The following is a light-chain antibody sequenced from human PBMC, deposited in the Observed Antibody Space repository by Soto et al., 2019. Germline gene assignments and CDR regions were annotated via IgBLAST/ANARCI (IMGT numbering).Light chain of an antibody. CDR2: LGS. J-gene: IGKJ2*01. CDR1: QSLLHSNVCNY. CDR3: MQALQTPRT. V-gene: IGKV2-28*01. Sequence: DIVMTQSPLSLPVTPGEPASISCRSSQSLLHSNVCNYLDWYLQNPGQSPQLLLYLGSNRASGVPDRFSGYGSVTDFTLKISRVEAESVVVYYGMQALQTPRTVGQGTVLEIK.